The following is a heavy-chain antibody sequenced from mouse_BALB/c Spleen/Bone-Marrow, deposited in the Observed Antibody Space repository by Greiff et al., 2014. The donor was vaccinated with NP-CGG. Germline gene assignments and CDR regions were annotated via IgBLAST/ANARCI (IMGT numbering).Heavy chain of an antibody. CDR2: IDPANGNT. CDR3: ASHVYGYYFDY. V-gene: IGHV14-3*02. Sequence: VQLKQSGAELVKPGASVKLSCTASGFNIKDTYMRWVKQRPEQGLEWIGRIDPANGNTKYDPKFQGKASITADTSSNTAYLQLSSLTSEDTAVYYCASHVYGYYFDYWGQGTTLPVSS. D-gene: IGHD2-2*01. J-gene: IGHJ2*01. CDR1: GFNIKDTY.